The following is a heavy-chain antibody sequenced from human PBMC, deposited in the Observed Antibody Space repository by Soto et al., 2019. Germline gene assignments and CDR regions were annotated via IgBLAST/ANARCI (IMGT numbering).Heavy chain of an antibody. V-gene: IGHV3-30*18. CDR1: GFTFSSYG. D-gene: IGHD2-2*01. CDR2: ISYDGSNK. Sequence: GGSLRLSCAASGFTFSSYGMHWVRQAPGKGLEWVAVISYDGSNKYYADSVKGRFTISRDNSKNTLYLQMNSLRAEDTAVYYCAKDVVPAAPYYYYGMDVWGQGTTVTVSS. CDR3: AKDVVPAAPYYYYGMDV. J-gene: IGHJ6*02.